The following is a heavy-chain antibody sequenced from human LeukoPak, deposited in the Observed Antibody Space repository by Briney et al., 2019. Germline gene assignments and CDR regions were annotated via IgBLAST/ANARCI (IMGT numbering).Heavy chain of an antibody. CDR2: ISGRDGNT. V-gene: IGHV3-23*01. CDR1: GFTFSSYE. CDR3: ARGPSGYHNT. Sequence: GGSLRLSCAASGFTFSSYEMNWVRQAPGKGLEWVSAISGRDGNTYYADSVKGRFTISRDNSKNTLYLQMNSLRAEDTAVYYCARGPSGYHNTGGQGTLVTVSS. D-gene: IGHD5-12*01. J-gene: IGHJ4*02.